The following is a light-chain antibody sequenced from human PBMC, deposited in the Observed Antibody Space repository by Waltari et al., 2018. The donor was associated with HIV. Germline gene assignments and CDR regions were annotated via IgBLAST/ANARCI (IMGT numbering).Light chain of an antibody. J-gene: IGLJ2*01. CDR1: RSDLGRYAF. CDR3: SSYASNNTFVV. V-gene: IGLV2-8*01. CDR2: EAT. Sequence: QSALTQPPSASGPPRHSVTIYCNGTRSDLGRYAFGSWYQRHPDTAPKLIRYEATKPPSGVPDRFSGSKSGNTASLTVSGLQTDDEADYYCSSYASNNTFVVFGGGTKLTVL.